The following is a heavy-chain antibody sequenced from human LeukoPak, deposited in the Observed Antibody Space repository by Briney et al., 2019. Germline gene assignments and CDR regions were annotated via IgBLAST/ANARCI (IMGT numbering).Heavy chain of an antibody. CDR3: ARGQRDPGAGAGIDYYYYYMDV. D-gene: IGHD6-19*01. V-gene: IGHV1-69*05. CDR1: GGTFSSYA. CDR2: LIPVFGAA. J-gene: IGHJ6*03. Sequence: SVEVSCKASGGTFSSYAISWVRQAPGQGLEWIGGLIPVFGAAKYAQKFQGRVTITTDESTTTAYMEVTGLRSEDTAVYYCARGQRDPGAGAGIDYYYYYMDVWGKGTTVTVSS.